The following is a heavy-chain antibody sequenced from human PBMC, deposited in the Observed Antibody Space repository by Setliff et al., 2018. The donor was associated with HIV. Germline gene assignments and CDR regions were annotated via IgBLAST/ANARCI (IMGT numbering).Heavy chain of an antibody. CDR2: IYYSGST. J-gene: IGHJ4*02. V-gene: IGHV4-39*07. CDR1: GGSFSSDSYY. Sequence: PSETLSLTCSVSGGSFSSDSYYWGWIRQFPGKGLEWIGSIYYSGSTYYHPSLKSRVTISVDTSKNQFSLKLSSVAAADTAVYYCAKLTPFDYWGQGTLVTVSS. D-gene: IGHD7-27*01. CDR3: AKLTPFDY.